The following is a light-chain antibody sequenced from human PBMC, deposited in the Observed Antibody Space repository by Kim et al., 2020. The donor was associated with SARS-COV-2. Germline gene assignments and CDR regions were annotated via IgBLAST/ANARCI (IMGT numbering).Light chain of an antibody. CDR2: EVS. V-gene: IGLV2-23*02. CDR3: CSCAGSSTYV. J-gene: IGLJ1*01. Sequence: GQSITISCTGTSSDVGSYNLVSWYQKHPGKAPKLMIYEVSKRPSGVSNRFSGSKSGNTASLTISGLQAEDEADYYCCSCAGSSTYVFGTGTKVTVL. CDR1: SSDVGSYNL.